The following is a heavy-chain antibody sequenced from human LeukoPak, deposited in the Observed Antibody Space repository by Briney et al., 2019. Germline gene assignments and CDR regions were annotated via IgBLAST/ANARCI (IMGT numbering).Heavy chain of an antibody. CDR3: ARVGAFCSGGSCPRGAVDY. Sequence: SETLSLTCTVSGGSISSGGYYWSWIRQHPGKGLEWIGYIYYSGSTYYNPSLKSRVTISVDTSKNQFSLKLSSVTAADTAVYYCARVGAFCSGGSCPRGAVDYWGQGTLVTVSS. D-gene: IGHD2-15*01. J-gene: IGHJ4*02. V-gene: IGHV4-31*03. CDR1: GGSISSGGYY. CDR2: IYYSGST.